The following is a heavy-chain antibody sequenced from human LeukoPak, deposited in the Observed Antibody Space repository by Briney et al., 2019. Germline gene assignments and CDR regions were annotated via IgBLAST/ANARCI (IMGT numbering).Heavy chain of an antibody. D-gene: IGHD6-13*01. V-gene: IGHV4-4*07. J-gene: IGHJ4*02. Sequence: SETLSLTCTVSGGSISSYYWSWIRQPAGKGLEWIGRIYTSGSTNYNPSLKSRVAISVDKSKNQFSLKLSSVTAADTAVYYCARTAAAALYYFDYWGQGTLVTVSS. CDR1: GGSISSYY. CDR3: ARTAAAALYYFDY. CDR2: IYTSGST.